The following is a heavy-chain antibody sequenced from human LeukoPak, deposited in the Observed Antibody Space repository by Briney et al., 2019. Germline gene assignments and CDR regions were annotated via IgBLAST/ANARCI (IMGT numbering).Heavy chain of an antibody. J-gene: IGHJ4*02. V-gene: IGHV1-8*01. CDR2: MNPNSGNT. CDR1: GYTFTSYD. Sequence: GASVKVSCKASGYTFTSYDINWVRQATGQGLGWMGWMNPNSGNTGYAQKFQGRVTMTRNTSISTAYMELSSLRSEDTAVYYCAKVGQLVFEDPFDYWGQGTLVTVSS. D-gene: IGHD6-6*01. CDR3: AKVGQLVFEDPFDY.